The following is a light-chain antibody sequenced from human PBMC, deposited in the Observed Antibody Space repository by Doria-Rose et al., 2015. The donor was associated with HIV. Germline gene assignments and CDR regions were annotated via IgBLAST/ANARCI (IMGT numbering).Light chain of an antibody. CDR2: GAS. CDR1: QSFSSTY. Sequence: VLTQSPGTLSLSPGERATLSCRASQSFSSTYLAWYQQKPGQAPSLLIYGASSRATGIPDRFSGSGSGTDFTLTISRLEPEDFAVYYCQQYGSLSAITFGQGTRLEIK. CDR3: QQYGSLSAIT. V-gene: IGKV3-20*01. J-gene: IGKJ5*01.